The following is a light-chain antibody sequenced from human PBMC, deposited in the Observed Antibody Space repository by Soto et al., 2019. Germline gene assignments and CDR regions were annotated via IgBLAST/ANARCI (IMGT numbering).Light chain of an antibody. J-gene: IGKJ1*01. CDR1: QSVGSN. Sequence: RVMTQSPATLSVSPGERATLSCRASQSVGSNLAWYQQKPGQAPRLLIFGASSRATGVPARFSGSGSGTEFTLTINSLQSEDFAVYFPQQYDQLPLTF. CDR2: GAS. V-gene: IGKV3-15*01. CDR3: QQYDQLPLT.